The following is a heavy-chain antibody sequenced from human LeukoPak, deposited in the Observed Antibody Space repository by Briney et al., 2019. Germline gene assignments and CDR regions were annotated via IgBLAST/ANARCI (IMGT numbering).Heavy chain of an antibody. CDR2: IKSDGST. CDR3: TRAITYFYGSVTYDWFDS. V-gene: IGHV3-74*01. Sequence: GGSLRLSCAASGFTFSIYWMSWVRQAPGKGLMWVARIKSDGSTIYADSVQGRFTISRDNAKNTVYLQMNSLRVDDTAIYYCTRAITYFYGSVTYDWFDSWGQGTRVTVSS. J-gene: IGHJ5*01. D-gene: IGHD3-10*01. CDR1: GFTFSIYW.